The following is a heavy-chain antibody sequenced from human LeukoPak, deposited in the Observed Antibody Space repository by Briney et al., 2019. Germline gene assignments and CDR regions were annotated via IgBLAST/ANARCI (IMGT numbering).Heavy chain of an antibody. CDR2: IYSSGST. CDR1: GGSISSSSYY. CDR3: ARTDGVGATTY. V-gene: IGHV4-39*01. J-gene: IGHJ4*02. D-gene: IGHD1-26*01. Sequence: PSETLSLTCTVSGGSISSSSYYWGWIRQPPGTGLEWIGSIYSSGSTYYNPSLKSRVTISVDTSKNQFSLKLSSVTAADTAMYYCARTDGVGATTYWGQGTLVTVSS.